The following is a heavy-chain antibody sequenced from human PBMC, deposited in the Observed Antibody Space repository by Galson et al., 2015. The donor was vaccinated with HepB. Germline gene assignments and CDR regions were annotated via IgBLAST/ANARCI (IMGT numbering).Heavy chain of an antibody. CDR1: GDSVSSNSAA. V-gene: IGHV6-1*01. CDR3: ARTGGWFDL. Sequence: CAISGDSVSSNSAAWNWIRQSPSRGLEWLGRTYYRSKWYNEYAVSVESRITINPDTSKNQFSLQLNSVTPDDTAVYFCARTGGWFDLWGQGTLVTVSS. J-gene: IGHJ5*02. CDR2: TYYRSKWYN. D-gene: IGHD1-1*01.